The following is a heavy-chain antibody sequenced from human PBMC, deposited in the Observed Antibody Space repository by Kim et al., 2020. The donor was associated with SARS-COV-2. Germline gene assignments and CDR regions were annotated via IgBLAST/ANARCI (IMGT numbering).Heavy chain of an antibody. D-gene: IGHD1-26*01. Sequence: SETLSLTCTVSGGSISSSSYYWGWIRQSPGKGLEWIGSIYYSGSLYYNPSLKIRVTISADTSKNHFSLKLTSVTATDTAVYYCVCGSNYYYYYFNVWGKG. J-gene: IGHJ6*03. CDR3: VCGSNYYYYYFNV. V-gene: IGHV4-39*02. CDR2: IYYSGSL. CDR1: GGSISSSSYY.